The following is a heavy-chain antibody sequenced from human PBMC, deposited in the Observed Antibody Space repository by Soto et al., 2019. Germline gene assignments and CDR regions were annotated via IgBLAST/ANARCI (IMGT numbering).Heavy chain of an antibody. CDR2: ISGSGQTT. CDR1: GFTFSRFA. V-gene: IGHV3-23*01. Sequence: GGSLRLSCAGSGFTFSRFAMSWVRQVPGKGLEWVSAISGSGQTTYYADSVKGRFTVSRDNSNNTLYLQMNSLRAEDTAVYYCAKDQRKPAIFGVVTLSWGQG. J-gene: IGHJ5*02. D-gene: IGHD3-3*01. CDR3: AKDQRKPAIFGVVTLS.